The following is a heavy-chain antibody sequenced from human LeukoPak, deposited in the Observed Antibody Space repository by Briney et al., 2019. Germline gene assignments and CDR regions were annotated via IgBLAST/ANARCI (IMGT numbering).Heavy chain of an antibody. CDR3: VTDAIAVAGKGFDY. CDR1: GGSISSSSYY. V-gene: IGHV4-39*07. J-gene: IGHJ4*02. Sequence: SETLSLTCSVSGGSISSSSYYWGWIRQPPGKGLEWIGSIYYGGNTYYNPSLKSRVTISVDTSKNQFSLNLKYVTAADTAVYYCVTDAIAVAGKGFDYWGQGTLVTVSS. CDR2: IYYGGNT. D-gene: IGHD6-19*01.